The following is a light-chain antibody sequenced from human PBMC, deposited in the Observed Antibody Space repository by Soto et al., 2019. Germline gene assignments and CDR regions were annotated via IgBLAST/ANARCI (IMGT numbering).Light chain of an antibody. CDR1: SSDIGGYNY. J-gene: IGLJ2*01. V-gene: IGLV2-14*01. CDR2: DVS. Sequence: QSALTQPASVSGSPGQSITISCTGTSSDIGGYNYVSWYQQYPDKAPKLMIYDVSNRPSGVSNRFSGSKSGDTASLTISGLQAEDEADYYCSSYTTSSTQVFGGGTMVTVL. CDR3: SSYTTSSTQV.